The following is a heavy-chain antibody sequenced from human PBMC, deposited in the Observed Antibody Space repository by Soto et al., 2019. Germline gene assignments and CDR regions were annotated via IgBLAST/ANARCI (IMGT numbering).Heavy chain of an antibody. CDR1: GGFINNHY. V-gene: IGHV4-59*11. CDR2: IYYTGST. D-gene: IGHD2-8*01. Sequence: SETLSLTCTVSGGFINNHYWSWIRLPLGKGLEWIGYIYYTGSTNYNPSLKCRVTMSVDTSKNLVSLHLTSLTAADTATYSCARAKWYPAYWGQGTLVTVSS. J-gene: IGHJ4*02. CDR3: ARAKWYPAY.